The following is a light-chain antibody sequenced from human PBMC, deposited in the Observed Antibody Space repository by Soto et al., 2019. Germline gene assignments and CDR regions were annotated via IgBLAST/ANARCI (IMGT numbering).Light chain of an antibody. J-gene: IGKJ1*01. CDR3: QQYNSYPWT. V-gene: IGKV1-5*03. CDR2: KAS. CDR1: QSISSR. Sequence: DIQMTQSPSTLSASVGDRVTITCRASQSISSRLAWYQQKPGKAPKLLIYKASNLESGVPSRFSGSGSGTEFPLTISSLQPDDFATYYCQQYNSYPWTFGQGTKVEIK.